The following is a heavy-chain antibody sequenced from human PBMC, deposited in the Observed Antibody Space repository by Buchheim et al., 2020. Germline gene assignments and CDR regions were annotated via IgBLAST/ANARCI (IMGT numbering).Heavy chain of an antibody. V-gene: IGHV4-39*01. CDR3: ARRTRYDFWSGYYYYYGMDV. CDR2: IYYSGST. Sequence: QLQLQESGPGLVKPSETLSLTCTVSGGSISSSSYYWGWIRQPPGKGLEWIGSIYYSGSTYYNPSLKSRVTISVDTYKNQFSLKLSSVTAADTAVYYCARRTRYDFWSGYYYYYGMDVWGQGTT. D-gene: IGHD3-3*01. J-gene: IGHJ6*02. CDR1: GGSISSSSYY.